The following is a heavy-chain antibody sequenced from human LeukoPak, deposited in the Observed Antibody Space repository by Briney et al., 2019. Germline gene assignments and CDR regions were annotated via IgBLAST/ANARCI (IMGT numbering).Heavy chain of an antibody. CDR1: GFTFSSYA. CDR3: AKAKSGYCSGGSCFDY. Sequence: GRSLRLSCAASGFTFSSYAMSWVRQAPGKGLEWVSAISGSGGSTYYADSVKGRFTISRDNSKNTLYLQMKSLRAEDTAVYYCAKAKSGYCSGGSCFDYWGQGTLVTVSS. CDR2: ISGSGGST. J-gene: IGHJ4*02. D-gene: IGHD2-15*01. V-gene: IGHV3-23*01.